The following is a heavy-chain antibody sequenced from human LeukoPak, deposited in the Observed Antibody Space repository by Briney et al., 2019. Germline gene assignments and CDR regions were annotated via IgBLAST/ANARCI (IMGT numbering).Heavy chain of an antibody. Sequence: GSSLRLSCAASGFTFSSYGMHWVRQAPGKGQEWVAVIWYDGSNKYYADSVKGRFTISRDNSKNTLYLQMNSLRAEDTAVYYCARDRGQQLDPGCFDLWGRGTLVTVSS. V-gene: IGHV3-33*01. CDR1: GFTFSSYG. CDR3: ARDRGQQLDPGCFDL. J-gene: IGHJ2*01. CDR2: IWYDGSNK. D-gene: IGHD6-13*01.